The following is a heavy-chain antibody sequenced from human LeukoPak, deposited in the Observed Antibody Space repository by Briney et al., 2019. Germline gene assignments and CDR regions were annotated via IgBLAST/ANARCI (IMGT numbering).Heavy chain of an antibody. CDR2: INTKTGNP. D-gene: IGHD6-19*01. Sequence: ASVKVSCKACGYTFTSYAMNWVRQAPGQGLEWIGWINTKTGNPTYAQGFTGRFVFSLDTSVSTAYLQISSLKAEDTAVYYCAKDSPWGIAVAGRGGQRMRYFQHWGQGTLVTVSS. CDR1: GYTFTSYA. CDR3: AKDSPWGIAVAGRGGQRMRYFQH. V-gene: IGHV7-4-1*02. J-gene: IGHJ1*01.